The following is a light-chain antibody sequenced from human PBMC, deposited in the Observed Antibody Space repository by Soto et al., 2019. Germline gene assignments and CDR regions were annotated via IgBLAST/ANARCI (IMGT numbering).Light chain of an antibody. CDR1: QGLSSD. CDR2: AAS. J-gene: IGKJ5*01. V-gene: IGKV1-9*01. CDR3: QQLNSYPIT. Sequence: DIQLTQSPSFLSASVGDRVTITCRASQGLSSDLAWYQQKPGKAPKLLIYAASTLQSRVPSRFSGSGSGTEFTLTISSLQTEDFETYYCQQLNSYPITFGQGTRLEIK.